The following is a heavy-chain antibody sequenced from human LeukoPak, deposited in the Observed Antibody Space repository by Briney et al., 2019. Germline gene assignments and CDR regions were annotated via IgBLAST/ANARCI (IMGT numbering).Heavy chain of an antibody. CDR1: GFTFSSYA. CDR3: ARVRSGYDSLDY. Sequence: PGGSLRLSCAASGFTFSSYAMSWVRQAPGKGLEWVSVIYSGGSTYYADSVKGRFTISRDNSKNSLYLQMNSLRAEDTAVYHCARVRSGYDSLDYWGQGTLVTVSS. J-gene: IGHJ4*02. V-gene: IGHV3-66*01. CDR2: IYSGGST. D-gene: IGHD5-12*01.